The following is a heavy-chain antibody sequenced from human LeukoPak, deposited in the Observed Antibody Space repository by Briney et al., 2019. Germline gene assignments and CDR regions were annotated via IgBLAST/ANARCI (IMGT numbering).Heavy chain of an antibody. V-gene: IGHV3-21*01. D-gene: IGHD3-10*01. CDR2: ISISTSYI. CDR3: ARDRGGSGSLDY. CDR1: GFIYSSYS. Sequence: GGSLRLSCAASGFIYSSYSMNWVRQAPGKGLEWVASISISTSYIYYADSVKGRFTISRDNAKNSLYLQMNSLRAEDTAVYYCARDRGGSGSLDYWGQGTLVTVSS. J-gene: IGHJ4*02.